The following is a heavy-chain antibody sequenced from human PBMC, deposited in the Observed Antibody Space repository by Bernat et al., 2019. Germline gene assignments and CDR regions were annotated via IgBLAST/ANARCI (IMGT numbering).Heavy chain of an antibody. CDR2: ISYDGSNK. D-gene: IGHD6-13*01. Sequence: QVQLVESGGGVVQPGRSLRLSCAASGFTFSSYGMHWVRQAPGKGLEWVAVISYDGSNKYYADSVKGRFTISRDKSKNTLYLQMNSLRAEDTAVYYCAKGHRAAAAGFDYWGQGTLVTVSS. V-gene: IGHV3-30*18. CDR1: GFTFSSYG. CDR3: AKGHRAAAAGFDY. J-gene: IGHJ4*02.